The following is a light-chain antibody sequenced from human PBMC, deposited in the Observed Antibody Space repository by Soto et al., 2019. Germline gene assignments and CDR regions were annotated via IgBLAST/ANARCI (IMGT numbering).Light chain of an antibody. CDR3: CSYAGNYTF. J-gene: IGLJ2*01. CDR2: EVT. Sequence: QSVLTQPPSASGSPGQSVTISCTGTSSDVGGYDYVSWYQQHPGKAPKLMISEVTKRPSGVPHRFSGSKSGNTASLTVSGLQAEDEAHYYCCSYAGNYTFFGGGTKLTVL. V-gene: IGLV2-8*01. CDR1: SSDVGGYDY.